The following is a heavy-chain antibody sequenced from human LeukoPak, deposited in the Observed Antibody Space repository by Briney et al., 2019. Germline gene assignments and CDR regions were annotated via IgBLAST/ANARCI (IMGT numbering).Heavy chain of an antibody. D-gene: IGHD1-26*01. CDR2: INAGNGNT. J-gene: IGHJ5*02. V-gene: IGHV1-3*01. Sequence: ASVKVSCMASGYTFTSYAMHWVRQAPGQRLEWMGWINAGNGNTKYSQKFQGRVTITRDTSASTAYMELSSLRSEDTAVYYCARVRRVGSGSYYSNWFDPWGQGTLVTVSS. CDR3: ARVRRVGSGSYYSNWFDP. CDR1: GYTFTSYA.